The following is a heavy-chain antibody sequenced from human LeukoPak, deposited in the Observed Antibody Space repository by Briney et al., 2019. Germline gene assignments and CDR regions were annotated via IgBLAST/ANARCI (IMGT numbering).Heavy chain of an antibody. CDR2: ISTYNGNT. CDR3: ARGQYGLYDY. V-gene: IGHV1-18*01. Sequence: ASVKVSCKASGYSFTSHGISWVRQAPGQGLEWMGWISTYNGNTDYAQKLQGRVTMTTDTSTSTAYMELRSLRSDDTAVYYCARGQYGLYDYWGQGTLVTVSS. D-gene: IGHD3-10*01. CDR1: GYSFTSHG. J-gene: IGHJ4*02.